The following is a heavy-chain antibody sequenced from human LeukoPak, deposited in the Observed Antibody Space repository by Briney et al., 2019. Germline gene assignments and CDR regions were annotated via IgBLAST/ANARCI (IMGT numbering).Heavy chain of an antibody. CDR2: IRSKAYGGTT. V-gene: IGHV3-49*04. J-gene: IGHJ6*03. CDR3: TRDYYGSGSYYKLNYYYYMDV. D-gene: IGHD3-10*01. Sequence: GRSLRLSCTASGFTFGDYAMSWVRQAPGKGLEWVGFIRSKAYGGTTEYAAPVKGRFTISRDDSKSIAYLQMNSLKTEDTAVYYCTRDYYGSGSYYKLNYYYYMDVWGKGTTVTVSS. CDR1: GFTFGDYA.